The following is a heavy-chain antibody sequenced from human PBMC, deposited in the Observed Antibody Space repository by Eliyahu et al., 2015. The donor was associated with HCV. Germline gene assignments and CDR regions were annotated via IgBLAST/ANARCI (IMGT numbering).Heavy chain of an antibody. CDR3: ARDDIAVAGSDY. V-gene: IGHV3-66*02. J-gene: IGHJ4*02. CDR2: IYSGGST. CDR1: GFTVSSNY. D-gene: IGHD6-19*01. Sequence: EVQLVESGGGLVQPGGSLRLSCAASGFTVSSNYMSWVRQAPGKGLEWVSVIYSGGSTYYADSVKGRFTISRDNSKNTLYLQMNSLRAEDTAVYYCARDDIAVAGSDYWGQGTLVTVSS.